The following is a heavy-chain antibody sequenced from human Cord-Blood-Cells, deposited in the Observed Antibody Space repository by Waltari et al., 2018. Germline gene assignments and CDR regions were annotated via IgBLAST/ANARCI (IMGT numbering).Heavy chain of an antibody. CDR1: GGSISSYY. D-gene: IGHD3-10*01. Sequence: QVQLQESGPGLVKPSETLSLTCTVSGGSISSYYWSWIRQPPGKGLEWIGYIYYSGGTNSTPSLKSRVTISVDTSKNQFSLKLSSVTAADTAVYYCARDSRGGPTHPWGQGTLVTVSS. V-gene: IGHV4-59*01. CDR2: IYYSGGT. J-gene: IGHJ5*02. CDR3: ARDSRGGPTHP.